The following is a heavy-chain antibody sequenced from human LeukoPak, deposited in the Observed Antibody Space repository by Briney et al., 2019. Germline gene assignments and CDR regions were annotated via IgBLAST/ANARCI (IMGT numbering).Heavy chain of an antibody. Sequence: TGGSLRPSCAASGFTFSSYSMNWVRQAPGKGLEWVSSISSSNSYKYYADSLKGRFTISRDNAKNSMYLQMNSLRAEDTAVYYCARDFYSSGWGVYYFDYWGQGTLVTVSS. J-gene: IGHJ4*02. CDR3: ARDFYSSGWGVYYFDY. CDR2: ISSSNSYK. CDR1: GFTFSSYS. D-gene: IGHD6-19*01. V-gene: IGHV3-21*01.